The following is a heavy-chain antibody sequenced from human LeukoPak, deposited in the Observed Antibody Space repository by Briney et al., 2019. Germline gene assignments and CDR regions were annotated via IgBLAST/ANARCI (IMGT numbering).Heavy chain of an antibody. Sequence: SETLSLTCAVSGGAISSYYWSWIRQPPGKGLEWIGYIYYSGSTNYNPSLKSRVTISVDTSKNQFSLKLSSVTAADTAVYYCARDKAYSSSLDIWGQGTMVTVSS. V-gene: IGHV4-59*01. D-gene: IGHD6-6*01. CDR1: GGAISSYY. J-gene: IGHJ3*02. CDR3: ARDKAYSSSLDI. CDR2: IYYSGST.